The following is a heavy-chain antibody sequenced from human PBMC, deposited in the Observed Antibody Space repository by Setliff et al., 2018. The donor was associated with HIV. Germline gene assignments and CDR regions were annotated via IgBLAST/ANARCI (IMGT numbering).Heavy chain of an antibody. J-gene: IGHJ4*02. D-gene: IGHD3-3*01. CDR1: GFTFSSYE. CDR2: IKRKTDGGTT. CDR3: ARDVSWRVRTYIDY. Sequence: PGGSLRLSCAASGFTFSSYEMNWVRQAPGKGLEWVGRIKRKTDGGTTEYAAPVQGRVTISKDDSENTLYLQMNSLTAADTAVYYCARDVSWRVRTYIDYWGQGALVTVSS. V-gene: IGHV3-15*01.